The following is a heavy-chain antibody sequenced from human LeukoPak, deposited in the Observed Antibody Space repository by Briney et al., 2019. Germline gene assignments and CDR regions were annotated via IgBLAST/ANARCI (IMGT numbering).Heavy chain of an antibody. Sequence: GGSLRLSCAASGFTFSSYWMHWVRQAPGKGLEWVANIEQDGSEKYFVGSVKGRFTISRDNANNSLYLQMNSLRAEDTAVYYCARAMDVWGQGTTVTVSS. CDR1: GFTFSSYW. CDR2: IEQDGSEK. V-gene: IGHV3-7*01. CDR3: ARAMDV. J-gene: IGHJ6*02.